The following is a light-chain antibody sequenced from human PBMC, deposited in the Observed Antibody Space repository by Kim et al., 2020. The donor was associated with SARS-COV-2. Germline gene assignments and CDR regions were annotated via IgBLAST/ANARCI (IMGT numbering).Light chain of an antibody. V-gene: IGLV1-40*01. J-gene: IGLJ3*02. CDR3: QSYDSSLSGPNWV. CDR1: SSNIGAGYD. Sequence: VTNSCTGSSSNIGAGYDVHWYQQLPGTAPKLLVYGNSNRPSGVPDRFSGSKSGTSATLAITGIQAEDEADYYCQSYDSSLSGPNWVFGGGTQLTVL. CDR2: GNS.